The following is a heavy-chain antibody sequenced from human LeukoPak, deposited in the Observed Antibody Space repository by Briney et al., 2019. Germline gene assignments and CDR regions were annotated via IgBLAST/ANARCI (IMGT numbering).Heavy chain of an antibody. V-gene: IGHV1-69*05. CDR2: IMPLFGTA. CDR3: ARDVHGDYGSGWFDP. Sequence: GASVKVSCKGSEYTFTGYYMHWVRQAPGQGLEWLGGIMPLFGTAGYAQKFQGRVTITKDESTRTVYLELTSLTSDDTAVYYCARDVHGDYGSGWFDPWGQGTLVSVSS. CDR1: EYTFTGYY. D-gene: IGHD4-17*01. J-gene: IGHJ5*02.